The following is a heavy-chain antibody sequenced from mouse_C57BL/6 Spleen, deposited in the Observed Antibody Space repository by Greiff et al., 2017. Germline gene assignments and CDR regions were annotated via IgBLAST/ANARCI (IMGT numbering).Heavy chain of an antibody. Sequence: EVQLQQSGPELVKPGASVKISCKASGYTFTDYYMNWVKQSHGKSLEWIGDINPNNGGTSYNQKFKGKATLTVDKSSSTAYMELRSLTSEDSAIYYCARRGYYGYYFDYWGQGTTLTGSS. D-gene: IGHD1-1*01. CDR3: ARRGYYGYYFDY. V-gene: IGHV1-26*01. CDR2: INPNNGGT. J-gene: IGHJ2*01. CDR1: GYTFTDYY.